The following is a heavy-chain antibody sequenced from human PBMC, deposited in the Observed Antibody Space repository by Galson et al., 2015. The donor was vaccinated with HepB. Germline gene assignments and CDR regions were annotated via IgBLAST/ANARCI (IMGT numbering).Heavy chain of an antibody. D-gene: IGHD1-26*01. CDR2: ISYDGSNK. Sequence: SLRLSCAASGFTFSSYAMHWVRQAPGKGLEWVAVISYDGSNKYYADYVKGRFTISRDNSKNTLYLQMNSLRAEDKAVYYCARTGGAGELDFDDWGQGTLVTVSS. CDR1: GFTFSSYA. V-gene: IGHV3-30*04. J-gene: IGHJ4*02. CDR3: ARTGGAGELDFDD.